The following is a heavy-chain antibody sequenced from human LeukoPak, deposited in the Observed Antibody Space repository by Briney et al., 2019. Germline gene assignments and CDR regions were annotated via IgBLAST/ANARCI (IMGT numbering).Heavy chain of an antibody. Sequence: ASVKVSCKASGYTFTGYYMHWVRQAPGRGLEWMGWINPNSGGTNYAQKFQGRVTMTRDTSISTAYMELNRLRSDDTAVYYCATFAGEHQAPFDYWGQGTLVTVSS. CDR2: INPNSGGT. CDR3: ATFAGEHQAPFDY. V-gene: IGHV1-2*02. CDR1: GYTFTGYY. D-gene: IGHD1-26*01. J-gene: IGHJ4*02.